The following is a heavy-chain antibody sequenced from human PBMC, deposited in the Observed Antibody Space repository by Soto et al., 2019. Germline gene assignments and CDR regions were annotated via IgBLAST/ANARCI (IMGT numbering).Heavy chain of an antibody. V-gene: IGHV3-48*02. Sequence: EEQLVESGGGLVQPGGSLRLSCAASGFTFSIYSMNWVRQAPGKGLEWVSYINSGRGTKYYADSVKGRFTISREDAKQSLFLQMISLREEDTAVCYCARDVIVLSRTGMEVWGQGTRVTVSS. CDR2: INSGRGTK. CDR3: ARDVIVLSRTGMEV. D-gene: IGHD1-26*01. CDR1: GFTFSIYS. J-gene: IGHJ6*02.